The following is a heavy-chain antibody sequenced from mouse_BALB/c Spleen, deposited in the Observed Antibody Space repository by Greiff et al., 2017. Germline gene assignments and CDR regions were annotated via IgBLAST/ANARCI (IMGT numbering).Heavy chain of an antibody. CDR3: ARHASPGYFDV. CDR2: ISSGGSYT. V-gene: IGHV5-9-3*01. D-gene: IGHD6-1*01. J-gene: IGHJ1*01. CDR1: GFTFSSYA. Sequence: EVKLMESGGGLVKPGGSLKLSCAASGFTFSSYAMSWVRQTPEKRLEWVATISSGGSYTYYPDSVKGRFTISRDNAKNTLYLQMSSLRSEDTAMYYCARHASPGYFDVWGAGTTVTVSS.